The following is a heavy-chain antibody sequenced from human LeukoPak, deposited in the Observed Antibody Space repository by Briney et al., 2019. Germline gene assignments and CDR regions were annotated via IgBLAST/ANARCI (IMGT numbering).Heavy chain of an antibody. CDR1: GGSISSYY. Sequence: SETLSLTCTVSGGSISSYYWSWIRQPPGKGLEWIGYIYYSGSTNYNPSLKSRVTISVDTSKNQFSLKLSSVTAADTAVYYCARAAAAGIDYYYYYGMDVWGQGTTVTVSS. CDR3: ARAAAAGIDYYYYYGMDV. V-gene: IGHV4-59*01. J-gene: IGHJ6*02. D-gene: IGHD6-13*01. CDR2: IYYSGST.